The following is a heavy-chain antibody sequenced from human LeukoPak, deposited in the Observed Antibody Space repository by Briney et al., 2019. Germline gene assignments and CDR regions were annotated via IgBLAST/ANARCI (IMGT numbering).Heavy chain of an antibody. Sequence: GGSLRLSCAASGFTVSSNYMSWVRQAPGKGLEWVSVIYSGGSTYYADSVKGRFTISRDNSKNTLYLQINSLRAEDTAVYYCASTQNWYYFDYWGQGTLVTVSS. J-gene: IGHJ4*02. D-gene: IGHD1-1*01. CDR2: IYSGGST. CDR1: GFTVSSNY. CDR3: ASTQNWYYFDY. V-gene: IGHV3-53*01.